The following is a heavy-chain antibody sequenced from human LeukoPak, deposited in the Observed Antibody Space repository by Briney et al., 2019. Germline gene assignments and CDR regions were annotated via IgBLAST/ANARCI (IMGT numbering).Heavy chain of an antibody. CDR2: IYTSGST. Sequence: SETLSLTCAVSGASISGSGYYLGWIRQPPGKGLEWIGRIYTSGSTNYNPSLKSRVTISVDTSKNQFSLKLNSVTPEDTAVYYCARGGYYDSRGYLGARPTTLFQHWGQGTLVTVSS. CDR1: GASISGSGYY. J-gene: IGHJ1*01. V-gene: IGHV4-61*05. D-gene: IGHD3-22*01. CDR3: ARGGYYDSRGYLGARPTTLFQH.